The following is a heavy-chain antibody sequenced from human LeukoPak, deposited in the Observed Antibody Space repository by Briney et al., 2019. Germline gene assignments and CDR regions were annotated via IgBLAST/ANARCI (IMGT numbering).Heavy chain of an antibody. V-gene: IGHV3-48*04. J-gene: IGHJ4*02. CDR1: GFTFSSYS. CDR3: AAGDYFDN. D-gene: IGHD1-26*01. Sequence: GGSLRLSCAASGFTFSSYSMNWVRQAPGKGLEWVSYISSSSSTIYYADSVKGRFTISRDDAKNSLYLEMNSLRVEDTAVYFCAAGDYFDNWGQGTLVTVSS. CDR2: ISSSSSTI.